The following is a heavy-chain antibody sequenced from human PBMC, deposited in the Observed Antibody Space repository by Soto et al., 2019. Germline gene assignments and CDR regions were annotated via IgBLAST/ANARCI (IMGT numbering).Heavy chain of an antibody. CDR3: AREPWENSDAFDL. J-gene: IGHJ3*01. Sequence: QVQLVQSGAEVKKPGASVRFTCKGSGYTFTSYGLTWVRQAPGQGLEWMGWISAYKGYRDYAQKFQDRVTMIIDTSKGTAYRDLRSLTSDDTAVYYCAREPWENSDAFDLGGQGTMVTVSS. D-gene: IGHD1-26*01. CDR2: ISAYKGYR. V-gene: IGHV1-18*04. CDR1: GYTFTSYG.